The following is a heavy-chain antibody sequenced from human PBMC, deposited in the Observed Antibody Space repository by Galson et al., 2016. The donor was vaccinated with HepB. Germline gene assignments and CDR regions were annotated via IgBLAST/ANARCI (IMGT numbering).Heavy chain of an antibody. CDR1: GFIFSSYA. CDR3: ARDYRSIPPTYYFDY. J-gene: IGHJ4*02. V-gene: IGHV3-33*01. CDR2: IWYDGSLK. D-gene: IGHD1-14*01. Sequence: SLRLSCAASGFIFSSYAMHWVRQAPGKGLAWVAVIWYDGSLKYYADSVKGRFTISRDNSKTTLYLQMNSLRAEDTAVYYCARDYRSIPPTYYFDYWGQGTLVTVSS.